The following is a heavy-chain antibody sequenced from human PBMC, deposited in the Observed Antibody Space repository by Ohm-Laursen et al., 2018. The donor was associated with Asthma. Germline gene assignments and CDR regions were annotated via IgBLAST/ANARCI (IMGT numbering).Heavy chain of an antibody. CDR3: ASNPAFMLGSSSWLDLDY. D-gene: IGHD6-13*01. J-gene: IGHJ4*02. CDR2: INAGNGNT. Sequence: GSSVKVSCKASGYTFTSYAMHWVRQAPGQRLEWMGWINAGNGNTKYSQKFQGRVTITRDTSASTAYMELSSLRSEDTAVYYCASNPAFMLGSSSWLDLDYWGQGTLVTVSS. V-gene: IGHV1-3*01. CDR1: GYTFTSYA.